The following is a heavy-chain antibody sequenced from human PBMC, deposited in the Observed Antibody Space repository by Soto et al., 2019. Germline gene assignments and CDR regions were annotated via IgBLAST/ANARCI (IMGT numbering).Heavy chain of an antibody. Sequence: GGSLRLSCSASGFTFSSYAMHWVRQAPGKGLEYVSAISSNGGSTYYADSVKSRFTISRDNSKNTLYLQMSSLRAEDTAVYYCVKGKEYSSSYYSYYMDVWGKGTTVTVSS. J-gene: IGHJ6*03. CDR3: VKGKEYSSSYYSYYMDV. CDR2: ISSNGGST. V-gene: IGHV3-64D*09. D-gene: IGHD6-6*01. CDR1: GFTFSSYA.